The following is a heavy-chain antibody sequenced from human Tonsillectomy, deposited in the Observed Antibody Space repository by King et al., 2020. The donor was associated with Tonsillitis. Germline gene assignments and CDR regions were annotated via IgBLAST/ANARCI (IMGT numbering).Heavy chain of an antibody. CDR3: ARQDYDFWRVDSSYYFDY. V-gene: IGHV4-39*01. Sequence: QLQESGPGLVKPSETLSLTCTVSGGSISSSSYYWGWIRQTPGKGLEWIGSIYDSGSTYYKPSLKSRVTISVDTSKNQFSLKRSSVTAADTAVYYCARQDYDFWRVDSSYYFDYWGQGTLVTVSS. CDR1: GGSISSSSYY. D-gene: IGHD3-3*01. CDR2: IYDSGST. J-gene: IGHJ4*02.